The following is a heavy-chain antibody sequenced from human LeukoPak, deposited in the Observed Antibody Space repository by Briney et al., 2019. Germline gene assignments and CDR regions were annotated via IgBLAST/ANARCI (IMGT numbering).Heavy chain of an antibody. V-gene: IGHV1-69-2*01. D-gene: IGHD6-13*01. CDR3: ATDMQQLPTKSDY. Sequence: GASVKVSCKASGYTFTDYYMHWVQQAPGKGLEWMGRVDPEDGETIYAEKFQGRVTITADTSTDTAYMELSSLRSEDTAVYYCATDMQQLPTKSDYWGQGTLVTVSS. CDR1: GYTFTDYY. CDR2: VDPEDGET. J-gene: IGHJ4*02.